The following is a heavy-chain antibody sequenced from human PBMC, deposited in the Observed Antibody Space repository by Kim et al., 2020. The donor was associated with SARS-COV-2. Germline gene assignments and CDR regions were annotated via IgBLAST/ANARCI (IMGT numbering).Heavy chain of an antibody. D-gene: IGHD2-15*01. CDR2: ISAYNGNT. CDR3: AREGRRGYCSGGSCYGDLDISLIYYYYYGMDV. V-gene: IGHV1-18*01. J-gene: IGHJ6*02. CDR1: GYTFTSYG. Sequence: ASVKVSCKASGYTFTSYGISWVRQAPGQGLEWMGWISAYNGNTNYAQKLQGRVTMTTDTSTSTAYMELRSLRSDDTAVYYCAREGRRGYCSGGSCYGDLDISLIYYYYYGMDVWGQGTTVTVSS.